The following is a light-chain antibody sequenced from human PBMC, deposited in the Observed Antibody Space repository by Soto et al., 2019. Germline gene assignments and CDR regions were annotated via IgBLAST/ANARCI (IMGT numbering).Light chain of an antibody. CDR1: SSDVGGYNY. J-gene: IGLJ2*01. V-gene: IGLV2-14*01. CDR3: SLYTSSSTLA. CDR2: DVS. Sequence: QSVLTQPASVSGSPGQSITISCTGTSSDVGGYNYVSWYQQHPGKAPKLMIYDVSNRPSGVSNRFSGSKSGNTASLTISGLQAEDEADYYCSLYTSSSTLAFGGGTQLTVL.